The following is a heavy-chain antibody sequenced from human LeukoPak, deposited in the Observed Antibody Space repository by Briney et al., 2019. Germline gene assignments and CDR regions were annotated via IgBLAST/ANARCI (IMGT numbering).Heavy chain of an antibody. CDR2: IYYDGTT. CDR1: AASISSSNYN. V-gene: IGHV4-39*01. CDR3: ARHCRSESYPRYPDH. Sequence: SETLSLTCTVSAASISSSNYNWGWIRQPPGRGLEWVATIYYDGTTYYNPSLQSRVTISVDPSTNQFSLKLYSVTAADTAVYYCARHCRSESYPRYPDHWGQGTLVTVSS. J-gene: IGHJ4*02. D-gene: IGHD1-26*01.